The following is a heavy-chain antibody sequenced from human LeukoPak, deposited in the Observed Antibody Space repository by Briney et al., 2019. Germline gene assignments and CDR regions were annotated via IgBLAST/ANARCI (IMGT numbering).Heavy chain of an antibody. CDR1: GFTFSSYS. D-gene: IGHD6-19*01. J-gene: IGHJ4*02. V-gene: IGHV3-66*01. CDR2: IYSGANT. Sequence: GGSLRLSCAASGFTFSSYSMNWVRQAPGKGLEWVSAIYSGANTYYADSVKDRFSISRDNSKNTLYLQMNSLRAEDTAVYYCARAPTGWYFDDWGQGTLVTVSS. CDR3: ARAPTGWYFDD.